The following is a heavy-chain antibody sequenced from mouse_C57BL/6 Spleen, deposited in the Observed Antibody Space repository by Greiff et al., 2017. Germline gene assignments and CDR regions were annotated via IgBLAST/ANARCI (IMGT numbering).Heavy chain of an antibody. Sequence: QVQLQQPGTELVKPGASVKLSCKASGYTFTSYWMHWVKQRPGQGLEWIGNINPSNGCTNYNEKFKSKATLTVDKSSSTAYRQLSSLTSEDSAVXYWARSNYSSYVYWYFDVWGTGTTVTVSS. D-gene: IGHD2-5*01. CDR1: GYTFTSYW. J-gene: IGHJ1*03. CDR3: ARSNYSSYVYWYFDV. V-gene: IGHV1-53*01. CDR2: INPSNGCT.